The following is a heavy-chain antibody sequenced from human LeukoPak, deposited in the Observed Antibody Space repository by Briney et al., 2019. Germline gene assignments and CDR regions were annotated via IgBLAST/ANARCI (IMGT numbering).Heavy chain of an antibody. J-gene: IGHJ4*02. V-gene: IGHV1-58*02. CDR1: GFTFTISA. CDR2: IVVGSGNT. Sequence: SVKVSCKASGFTFTISAMQWVRQARGQRLEWIGWIVVGSGNTNYAQKFQERVTITRDMSTSTAYMELSSLRSEDTAVYYCAADRWVGATTFDYWGQGTLVTVSS. CDR3: AADRWVGATTFDY. D-gene: IGHD1-26*01.